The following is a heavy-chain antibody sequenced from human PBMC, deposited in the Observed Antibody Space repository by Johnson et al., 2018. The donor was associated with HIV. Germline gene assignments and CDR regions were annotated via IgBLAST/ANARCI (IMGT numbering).Heavy chain of an antibody. J-gene: IGHJ3*02. D-gene: IGHD3-10*01. Sequence: VQLVESGGGVVRPGGSLRLSCAAAGFTFDDYGMSWVRQAPGKGLEWVSTINWNGARTGYVDSMKGRFTISRDNAKNTLYLQMNSLRAEDTAVYYCARDRVLLWFGESPLDAFDIWGQGTVVTVSS. CDR3: ARDRVLLWFGESPLDAFDI. CDR1: GFTFDDYG. V-gene: IGHV3-20*04. CDR2: INWNGART.